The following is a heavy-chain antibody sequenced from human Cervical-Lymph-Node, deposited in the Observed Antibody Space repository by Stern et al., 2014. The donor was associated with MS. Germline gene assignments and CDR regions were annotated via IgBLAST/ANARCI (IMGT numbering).Heavy chain of an antibody. J-gene: IGHJ4*02. CDR1: GGSISTYY. Sequence: QVQLQESGPGLVKPSETLSLTCLISGGSISTYYWSWVRQPPGKGLEWIGYIYYSGNTNYNPSLKSRVAMSVDTSKNQLSLKLGSVTAADTAVYYCARDDGYSGYDSWGQGTLVTVSS. CDR2: IYYSGNT. V-gene: IGHV4-59*01. CDR3: ARDDGYSGYDS. D-gene: IGHD5-12*01.